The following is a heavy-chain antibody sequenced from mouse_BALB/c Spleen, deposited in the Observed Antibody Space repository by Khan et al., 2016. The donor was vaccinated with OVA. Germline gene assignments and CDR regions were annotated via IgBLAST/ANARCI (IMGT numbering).Heavy chain of an antibody. V-gene: IGHV5-9-3*01. CDR3: ARSLVASYAMDY. J-gene: IGHJ4*01. CDR1: GFTFSSYA. Sequence: EVELVESGGGLVKPGGSLKLSCSASGFTFSSYAMSWVRQTPEKRLELVATISSGGHYTFYPDSVKGRFTISRDNARKTLYLQMRGLRSEDTAMYYCARSLVASYAMDYWGQGTSVTVSS. CDR2: ISSGGHYT. D-gene: IGHD2-2*01.